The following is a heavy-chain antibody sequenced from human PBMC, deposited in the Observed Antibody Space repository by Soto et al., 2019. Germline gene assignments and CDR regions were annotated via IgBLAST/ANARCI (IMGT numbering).Heavy chain of an antibody. V-gene: IGHV3-11*01. Sequence: QVQLVESGGGFVKPGGSLRLSCAASGFILSDSSMSWIRQAPGKGLEWVSFITNTGSLIKYADSVMGRFTISRDNAKNSLYLQMNSLRADDTAVYYCARDNRLSGHPGMDVWGQGTTVSVSS. CDR1: GFILSDSS. J-gene: IGHJ6*02. CDR2: ITNTGSLI. D-gene: IGHD1-26*01. CDR3: ARDNRLSGHPGMDV.